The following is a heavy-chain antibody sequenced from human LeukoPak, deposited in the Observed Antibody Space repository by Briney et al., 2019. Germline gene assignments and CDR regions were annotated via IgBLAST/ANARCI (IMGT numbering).Heavy chain of an antibody. CDR3: ARGVGHSHVDY. CDR2: IDHSGST. CDR1: GGSSSSYY. J-gene: IGHJ4*02. V-gene: IGHV4-59*01. Sequence: SETLSLTCTVSGGSSSSYYWVWIRQPPGKGLEWVGYIDHSGSTNYNPSLKSPVTISIDTSMNQFSLKLSSVTAADTAVYYCARGVGHSHVDYWGQGTLVTVSS.